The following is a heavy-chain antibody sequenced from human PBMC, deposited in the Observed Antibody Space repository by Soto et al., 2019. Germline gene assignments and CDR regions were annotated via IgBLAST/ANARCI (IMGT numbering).Heavy chain of an antibody. CDR1: GGSISSGGYY. V-gene: IGHV4-31*03. Sequence: QVQLQESGPGLVKPSQTLSLTCTVSGGSISSGGYYWSWIRQHPGKGLEWIGYIYYSGSTYYNPSLKSRVTISVDTSKNQFSLKLSSVTAADTAVYYCARYYTRSGDDSSGYYYFDYWGQGTLVTVSS. D-gene: IGHD3-22*01. J-gene: IGHJ4*02. CDR3: ARYYTRSGDDSSGYYYFDY. CDR2: IYYSGST.